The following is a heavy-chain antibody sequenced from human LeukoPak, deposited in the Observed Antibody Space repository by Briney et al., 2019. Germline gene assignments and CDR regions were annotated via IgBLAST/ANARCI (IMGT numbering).Heavy chain of an antibody. CDR1: GFTFSSYA. CDR3: ATDKITYYYDSSGYITSDY. Sequence: GGSLRLSCAASGFTFSSYAMSWVRQAPGKGLEWVSAISGSGGSTYYPDSVKGRFTISRDNSKNTLYLQMNSLRAEDTAVYYCATDKITYYYDSSGYITSDYWGQGTLVTVSS. D-gene: IGHD3-22*01. J-gene: IGHJ4*02. V-gene: IGHV3-23*01. CDR2: ISGSGGST.